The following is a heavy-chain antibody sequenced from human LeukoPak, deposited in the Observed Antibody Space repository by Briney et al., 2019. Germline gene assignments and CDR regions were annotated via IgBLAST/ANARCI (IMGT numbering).Heavy chain of an antibody. CDR2: IYYSGST. V-gene: IGHV4-30-4*01. J-gene: IGHJ4*02. D-gene: IGHD2-15*01. Sequence: SQTLSLTCTVSGGSISSGDYYWSWIRQPPGKGLEWIGYIYYSGSTYYNPSLKSRVTISVDTSKNQFSLKLSSVTAADTAAYYCASDGGMTCSGGSCYSLDYWGQGTLVTVSS. CDR3: ASDGGMTCSGGSCYSLDY. CDR1: GGSISSGDYY.